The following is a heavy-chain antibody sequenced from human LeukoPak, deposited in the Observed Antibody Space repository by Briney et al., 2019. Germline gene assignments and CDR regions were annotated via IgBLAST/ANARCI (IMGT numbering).Heavy chain of an antibody. V-gene: IGHV3-21*06. Sequence: PGGSLRLSCAASGFTFSAYNMNWVRQAPGKGLEWVSYTSSSSSYIYNADSVKGRFTISRDNANNSLFLQMNSLRAEDTAVYYCARSQDTMTSPFDYWGQGTPVTVSS. CDR1: GFTFSAYN. CDR2: TSSSSSYI. D-gene: IGHD3-22*01. J-gene: IGHJ4*02. CDR3: ARSQDTMTSPFDY.